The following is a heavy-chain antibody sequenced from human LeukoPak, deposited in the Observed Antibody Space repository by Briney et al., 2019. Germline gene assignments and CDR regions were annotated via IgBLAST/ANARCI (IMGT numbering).Heavy chain of an antibody. CDR3: ARGIKFYDYWTYFDF. D-gene: IGHD3-3*01. V-gene: IGHV1-2*02. CDR2: INPKSGET. J-gene: IGHJ4*02. CDR1: GYTFTDYY. Sequence: ASVKVSCKASGYTFTDYYIHWVRPAPGQGLEWMGWINPKSGETKYAQNLQGRVSLTRVSSINTASMELSGLRSDDTAVYFCARGIKFYDYWTYFDFWGQGTPVTVSS.